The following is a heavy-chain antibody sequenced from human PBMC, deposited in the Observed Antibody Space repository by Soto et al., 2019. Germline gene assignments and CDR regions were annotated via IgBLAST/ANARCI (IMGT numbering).Heavy chain of an antibody. J-gene: IGHJ6*02. D-gene: IGHD6-13*01. CDR2: ISGGCGST. Sequence: GGSLRLSWSAPGFNFSRYAMTWSRHAPGQGLEXVSAISGGCGSTCYAKSVQGRFTISRDNSMNTLYLQMNSLRAEDTAVYYCARDQVLAAAPLMDVWGRGATVTVSS. CDR1: GFNFSRYA. V-gene: IGHV3-23*01. CDR3: ARDQVLAAAPLMDV.